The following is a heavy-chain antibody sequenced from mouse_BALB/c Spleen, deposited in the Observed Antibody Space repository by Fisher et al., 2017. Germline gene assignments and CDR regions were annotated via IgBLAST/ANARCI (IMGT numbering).Heavy chain of an antibody. J-gene: IGHJ4*01. Sequence: KFKGKATFTADTSSNTAYMQLSSLTSEDSAVYYCARSGYAMDYWGQGTSVTVSS. V-gene: IGHV1-9*01. CDR3: ARSGYAMDY.